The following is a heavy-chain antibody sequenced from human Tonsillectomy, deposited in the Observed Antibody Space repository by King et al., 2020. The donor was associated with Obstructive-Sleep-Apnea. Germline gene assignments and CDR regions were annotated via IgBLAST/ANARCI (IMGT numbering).Heavy chain of an antibody. Sequence: QLQESGPGLEKPSETLSLTCPVSGGSIYGSSYYWGWIRQPPGKGLEWIGSIYYSGSTYYNPTLKSRVSISVDTSKNQFSLKLSSVTAADTSVYYCVRDPACGECYYDYWGQGTLVTVSS. V-gene: IGHV4-39*02. D-gene: IGHD2-21*01. CDR1: GGSIYGSSYY. J-gene: IGHJ4*02. CDR3: VRDPACGECYYDY. CDR2: IYYSGST.